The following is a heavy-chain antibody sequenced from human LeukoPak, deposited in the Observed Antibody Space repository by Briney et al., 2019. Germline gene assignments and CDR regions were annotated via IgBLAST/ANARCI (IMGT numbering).Heavy chain of an antibody. CDR1: GGSISSSSYF. CDR2: DYYSGST. CDR3: ATEQWLAPNPGPLGAFDI. Sequence: SETLSLTCSVSGGSISSSSYFWGWIRQPPRKGLEWIGNDYYSGSTNYNPSLKSRVTISVDKSKNQFSLKLSSVTAADTAVYYCATEQWLAPNPGPLGAFDIWGQGTMVTVSS. D-gene: IGHD6-19*01. J-gene: IGHJ3*02. V-gene: IGHV4-39*07.